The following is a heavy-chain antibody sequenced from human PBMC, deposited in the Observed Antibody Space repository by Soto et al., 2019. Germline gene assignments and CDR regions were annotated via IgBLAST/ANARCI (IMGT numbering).Heavy chain of an antibody. D-gene: IGHD6-6*01. J-gene: IGHJ3*02. Sequence: QVQLVESGGGVVQPGRSLRLSCAASGFTLSSYAMHWVRQAPGKGLEWVAVISYDGSNKYYADSVKGRFTISRDNSKNTLYLQMNSLRAEDTAVYYCARDSSNAFDIWGQGTMVTVSS. CDR2: ISYDGSNK. CDR3: ARDSSNAFDI. CDR1: GFTLSSYA. V-gene: IGHV3-30-3*01.